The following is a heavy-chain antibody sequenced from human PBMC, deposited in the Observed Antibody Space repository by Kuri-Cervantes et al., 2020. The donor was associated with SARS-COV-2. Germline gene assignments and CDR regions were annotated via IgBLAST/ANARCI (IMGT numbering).Heavy chain of an antibody. J-gene: IGHJ6*02. D-gene: IGHD4-17*01. CDR3: ARGFPTVTTWLGYYYYGMDV. V-gene: IGHV3-48*01. CDR1: GFTFSSYS. CDR2: ISSSSSTI. Sequence: GGSLRLSCAASGFTFSSYSMNWVRQAPGKGLEWVSYISSSSSTIYYADSVKGRFTISRDNAKNSLYLQVNSLRAEDTAVYYCARGFPTVTTWLGYYYYGMDVWGQGTTVTVSS.